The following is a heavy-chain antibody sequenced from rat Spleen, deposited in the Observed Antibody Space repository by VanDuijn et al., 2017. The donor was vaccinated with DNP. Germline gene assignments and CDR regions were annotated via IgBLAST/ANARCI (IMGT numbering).Heavy chain of an antibody. J-gene: IGHJ2*01. CDR2: INYDGTRT. Sequence: EVQLVESGGGLVKPGRSLKLSCAASEFTFSDYAMAWVRQAPKKGLEWVATINYDGTRTYYRDSVKGRFTISRDNARSILYLQMDSLGSEDTATYYCTRRDSSLLLHGFFDYWGQGVMVTVSS. CDR3: TRRDSSLLLHGFFDY. CDR1: EFTFSDYA. D-gene: IGHD1-1*01. V-gene: IGHV5-17*01.